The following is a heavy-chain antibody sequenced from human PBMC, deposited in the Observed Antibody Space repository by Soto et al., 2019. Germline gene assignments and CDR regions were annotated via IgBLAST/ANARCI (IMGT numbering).Heavy chain of an antibody. CDR1: GFSLTTNGVG. Sequence: QITLKESGPTLVKPTQTLTLTCTVSGFSLTTNGVGVAWIRQPPGKALECLALIYWDDDKRYSPSLESRLTIPRDTSKSQVALTMTNVDPADTATYYCAHRNIVTSGPDAFDIWGQGTGVTVSS. V-gene: IGHV2-5*02. J-gene: IGHJ3*02. CDR2: IYWDDDK. CDR3: AHRNIVTSGPDAFDI. D-gene: IGHD3-16*02.